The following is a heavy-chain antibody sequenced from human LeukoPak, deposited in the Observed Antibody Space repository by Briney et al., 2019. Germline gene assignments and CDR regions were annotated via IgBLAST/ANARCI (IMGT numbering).Heavy chain of an antibody. CDR1: GYTFTSYY. CDR2: INPSGGST. CDR3: ASILPGGYNYGHHAIGFDF. D-gene: IGHD5-18*01. V-gene: IGHV1-46*01. Sequence: ASVKVSCKASGYTFTSYYMHWVRQAPGQGLEWMGIINPSGGSTSYAQKFQGRVTITADKSTSTAYMELSSLRSDDTAVYYCASILPGGYNYGHHAIGFDFWGQGTLVTVSS. J-gene: IGHJ4*02.